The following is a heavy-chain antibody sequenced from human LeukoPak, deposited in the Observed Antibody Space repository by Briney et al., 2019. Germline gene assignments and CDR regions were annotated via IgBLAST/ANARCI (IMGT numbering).Heavy chain of an antibody. D-gene: IGHD3-10*01. CDR2: ISGDGTAR. CDR1: GFASSSYW. V-gene: IGHV3-74*01. CDR3: VRGRGSYGWFDP. Sequence: GGSLRLSCAASGFASSSYWMHWVRQVPGKGLVWVSRISGDGTARNYADSVKGRFTISRDDAKNTVDLQMNSLRGEDTAVYYCVRGRGSYGWFDPWGQGTLVTVSS. J-gene: IGHJ5*02.